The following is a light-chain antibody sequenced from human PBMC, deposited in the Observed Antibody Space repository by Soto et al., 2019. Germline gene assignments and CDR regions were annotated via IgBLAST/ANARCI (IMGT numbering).Light chain of an antibody. Sequence: SQSPDPLSLSQGKGATLSCRASQTIDNTLAWYQRKPGQAPRLLIYGASTRATAIPGRFSGSGSGTDFTLTISRLEPEEFAVYYCQQYGSSPLTFGGGSKV. V-gene: IGKV3-20*01. CDR3: QQYGSSPLT. J-gene: IGKJ4*01. CDR2: GAS. CDR1: QTIDNT.